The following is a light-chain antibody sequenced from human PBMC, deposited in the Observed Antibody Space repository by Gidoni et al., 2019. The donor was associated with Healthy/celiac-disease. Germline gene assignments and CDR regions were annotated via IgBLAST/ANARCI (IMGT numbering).Light chain of an antibody. V-gene: IGKV4-1*01. J-gene: IGKJ1*01. CDR2: WAS. CDR1: QSVLSSSNNKNY. Sequence: DIVMTQSPDSLAVSLGERATINCKSSQSVLSSSNNKNYLAWYQQKPGQPPKLLIYWASTPESGVPDRFSGSGSGTDFTLTISSLQAEDVAVYYCQQYYSTPPTFGQGTKVEIK. CDR3: QQYYSTPPT.